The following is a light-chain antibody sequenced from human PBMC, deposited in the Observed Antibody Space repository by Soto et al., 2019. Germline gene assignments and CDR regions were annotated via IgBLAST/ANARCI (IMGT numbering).Light chain of an antibody. V-gene: IGKV1-5*03. J-gene: IGKJ1*01. Sequence: TQSPSSLSASVGDRITITCRASQDISNDLGWFQQKPGKAPKLLIYKASTLKSGVPSRFSGSGSGTEFTLTISSLQPDDFATYYCQQYNSYSEAFGQGTKVDIK. CDR3: QQYNSYSEA. CDR2: KAS. CDR1: QDISND.